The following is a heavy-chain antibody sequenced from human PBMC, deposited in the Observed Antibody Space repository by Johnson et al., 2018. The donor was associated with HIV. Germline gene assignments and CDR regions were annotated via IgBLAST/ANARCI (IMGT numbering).Heavy chain of an antibody. CDR1: GFTFSSYG. J-gene: IGHJ3*02. CDR3: MKGWRLVWPTGDGAFDM. V-gene: IGHV3-30*02. Sequence: QVQLVESGGGLVQPGGSLRLSCAASGFTFSSYGMHWVRQAPGKGLEWVAFIRYDGSNKYYADSVKGRFTISRDNSKNTLNFQMNSLRPEDTAMYYCMKGWRLVWPTGDGAFDMWGQGTMVIVSS. D-gene: IGHD3-16*01. CDR2: IRYDGSNK.